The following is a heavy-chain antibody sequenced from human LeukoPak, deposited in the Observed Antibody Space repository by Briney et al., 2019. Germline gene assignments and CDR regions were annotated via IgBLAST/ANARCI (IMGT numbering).Heavy chain of an antibody. D-gene: IGHD3-22*01. J-gene: IGHJ4*02. V-gene: IGHV4-59*08. CDR2: ISYRGST. CDR1: GGSISNYY. Sequence: TETLSLTCTVSGGSISNYYWSWIRQPPGKGLEWIGYISYRGSTIYSPSLKSRVTISVDTSKNQFSLRLTSVTAADTAVYFCARHTSGYVSYFDFWGQGTLVTVAS. CDR3: ARHTSGYVSYFDF.